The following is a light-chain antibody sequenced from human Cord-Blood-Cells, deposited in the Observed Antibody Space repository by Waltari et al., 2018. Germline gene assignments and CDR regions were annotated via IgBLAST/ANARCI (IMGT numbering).Light chain of an antibody. V-gene: IGKV3-15*01. CDR2: CAS. CDR1: QSVSSN. CDR3: QQYNNWPT. Sequence: EIVMTQSPATLSVSPGERATLSCRASQSVSSNLAWYQQKPGQAPRLLIYCASTRATGIPARFSGSGSGTEFTLTISSLQSEDFVVYYCQQYNNWPTFGQGTRLEIK. J-gene: IGKJ5*01.